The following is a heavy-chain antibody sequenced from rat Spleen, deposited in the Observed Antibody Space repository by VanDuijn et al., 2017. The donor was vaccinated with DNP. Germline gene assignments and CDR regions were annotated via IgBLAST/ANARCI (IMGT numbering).Heavy chain of an antibody. V-gene: IGHV3-1*01. J-gene: IGHJ3*01. Sequence: EVQLQESGPGLAKPSQSLSLTCSVTGYSITSDYWGWIRKFPGNKMEWIGLISYSGGTSYNPSLKSRISITRDTSKNQFFLQLNSVTPEDTATYYCSGRGSSDNWFVYWGQGTLVTVSS. CDR1: GYSITSDY. CDR2: ISYSGGT. CDR3: SGRGSSDNWFVY. D-gene: IGHD4-4*01.